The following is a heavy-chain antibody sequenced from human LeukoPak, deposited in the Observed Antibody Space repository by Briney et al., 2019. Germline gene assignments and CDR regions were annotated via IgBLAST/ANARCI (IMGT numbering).Heavy chain of an antibody. Sequence: GGSLRLSCAASGFSVSNYNMNWVRQAPGKGLEWLSSISSSSSTIFYADSVKGRLTISRDNAKNSLFLQMNSLRAEDTAVYYCATEPLYYYYMDVWGKGTTVTVSS. CDR3: ATEPLYYYYMDV. CDR2: ISSSSSTI. V-gene: IGHV3-48*01. CDR1: GFSVSNYN. J-gene: IGHJ6*03. D-gene: IGHD1-14*01.